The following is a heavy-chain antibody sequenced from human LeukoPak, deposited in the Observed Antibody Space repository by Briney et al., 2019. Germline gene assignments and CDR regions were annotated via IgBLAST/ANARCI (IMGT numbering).Heavy chain of an antibody. CDR1: GGSFSGYY. V-gene: IGHV4-34*01. Sequence: SETLSLTCADYGGSFSGYYWSWIRQPPGKGLEWIGEINHSGSTNYNPSLKSRVTISVDTSKNQFSLKLSSVTAADTAVYYCVSGWYWYYFDNWGQGTLVTVSS. J-gene: IGHJ4*02. CDR2: INHSGST. D-gene: IGHD2-8*02. CDR3: VSGWYWYYFDN.